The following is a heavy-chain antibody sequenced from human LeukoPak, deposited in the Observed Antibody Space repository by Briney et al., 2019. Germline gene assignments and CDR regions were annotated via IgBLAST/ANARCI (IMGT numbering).Heavy chain of an antibody. V-gene: IGHV1-69*13. Sequence: SVKVSCKASGGTFSSYAISWVRQAPGQGLEWMGGIIPIFGTANYAQKFQGRVTITADESTSTAYMELSSLRSEDTAVYYCARGSGLLWFGELNYDYWGQGTLVTVSS. J-gene: IGHJ4*02. CDR2: IIPIFGTA. CDR3: ARGSGLLWFGELNYDY. CDR1: GGTFSSYA. D-gene: IGHD3-10*01.